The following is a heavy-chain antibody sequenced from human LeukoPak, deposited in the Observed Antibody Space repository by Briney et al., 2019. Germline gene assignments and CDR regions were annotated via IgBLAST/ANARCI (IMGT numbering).Heavy chain of an antibody. J-gene: IGHJ4*02. CDR3: ARDNRFDY. CDR2: IYPGGST. Sequence: SETLSLTCTVSGGSISSYYWSWIRQPAGKGLEWIGRIYPGGSTNYNPSLKSRVTMSVDASQKQLSLKLSSVTAADTAVYYCARDNRFDYWGQGTLVTVSS. V-gene: IGHV4-4*07. CDR1: GGSISSYY.